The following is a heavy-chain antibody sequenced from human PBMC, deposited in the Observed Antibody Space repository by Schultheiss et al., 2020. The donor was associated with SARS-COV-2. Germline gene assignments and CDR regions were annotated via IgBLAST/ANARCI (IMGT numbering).Heavy chain of an antibody. CDR3: ARDGDSSSSDPNYYYGMDV. CDR2: IYYSGDT. V-gene: IGHV4-31*03. CDR1: GGSINSGGYY. J-gene: IGHJ6*02. Sequence: SETLSLTCTVSGGSINSGGYYWSWIRQHPGKGLEWIGYIYYSGDTSYNPSLKSRLTISGDTSKNQFSLKLSSVTAADTAVYYCARDGDSSSSDPNYYYGMDVWGQGTTVTVSS. D-gene: IGHD6-6*01.